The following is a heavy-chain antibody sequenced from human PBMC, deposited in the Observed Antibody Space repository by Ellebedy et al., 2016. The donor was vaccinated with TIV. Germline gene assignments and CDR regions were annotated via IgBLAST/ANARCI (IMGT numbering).Heavy chain of an antibody. D-gene: IGHD3-22*01. V-gene: IGHV3-73*01. Sequence: GESLKISCAASGFTFSDAAMHWVRQASGKGLEWVGRIRSRPNNYATTYAESVQGRFTISRDDSKNTAYLQMDSLRTEDTAVYYCTTPGRNSGYALPHFWGQGILVTVSS. CDR2: IRSRPNNYAT. J-gene: IGHJ4*02. CDR1: GFTFSDAA. CDR3: TTPGRNSGYALPHF.